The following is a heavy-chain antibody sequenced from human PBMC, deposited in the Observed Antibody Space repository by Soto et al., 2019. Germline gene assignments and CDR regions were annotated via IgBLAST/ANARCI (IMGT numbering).Heavy chain of an antibody. V-gene: IGHV5-51*01. D-gene: IGHD2-2*01. CDR3: AKLDCSSTSCFDHYYYGMDV. CDR2: IYPGDSDT. J-gene: IGHJ6*02. Sequence: PGESLKISCKVSGDSFTSYWIGWVLQMSGKGLEWMGIIYPGDSDTRYSPSFRGQVTISADKSISTAYLQWSSLKASDSAMYYCAKLDCSSTSCFDHYYYGMDVWGQGTTVTVSS. CDR1: GDSFTSYW.